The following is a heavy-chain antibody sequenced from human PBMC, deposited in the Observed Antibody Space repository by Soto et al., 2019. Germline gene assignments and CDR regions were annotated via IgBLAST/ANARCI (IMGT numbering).Heavy chain of an antibody. J-gene: IGHJ4*02. V-gene: IGHV3-53*01. CDR2: INSDGST. CDR3: ARSGYSFAWGY. Sequence: EVQLVESGGGLIPPGGSLRLSCAASGFLVNSAYMTWVRQAPGKGLDWLSMINSDGSTLYAESVKGRFTISRDNSKNRLDLPMNSLRAEDTAMYYCARSGYSFAWGYWGQGTLVIVTS. D-gene: IGHD5-18*01. CDR1: GFLVNSAY.